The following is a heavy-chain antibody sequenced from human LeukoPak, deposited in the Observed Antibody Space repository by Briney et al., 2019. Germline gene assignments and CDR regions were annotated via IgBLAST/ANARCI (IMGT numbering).Heavy chain of an antibody. J-gene: IGHJ4*02. CDR2: IFYTGST. CDR3: AALGTRYYFDY. D-gene: IGHD7-27*01. CDR1: GDSILSTDYY. V-gene: IGHV4-30-4*08. Sequence: SETLSLTCTVSGDSILSTDYYWSWIRQPPGKGLEWIGYIFYTGSTYYNPSLKSRVTISVDTSKNQFSLKLSSVTAADTAVYYCAALGTRYYFDYWGQGTLVTVSS.